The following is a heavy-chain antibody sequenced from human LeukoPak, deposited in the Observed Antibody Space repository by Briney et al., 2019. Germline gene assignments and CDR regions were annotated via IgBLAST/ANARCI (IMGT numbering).Heavy chain of an antibody. Sequence: PSETLSLTCAVYGGSFSGCYWSWIRQPPGKGLEWIGEINHSGSTNYNPSLKSRVTISVDTSKNQFSLKLSSVTAADTAVYYCARDLGNEDWFDPWGQGTLVTVSS. CDR3: ARDLGNEDWFDP. CDR1: GGSFSGCY. CDR2: INHSGST. V-gene: IGHV4-34*01. D-gene: IGHD3-16*01. J-gene: IGHJ5*02.